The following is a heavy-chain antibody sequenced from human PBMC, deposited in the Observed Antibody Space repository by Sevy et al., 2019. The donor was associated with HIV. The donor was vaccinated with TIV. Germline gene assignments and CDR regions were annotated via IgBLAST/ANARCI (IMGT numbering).Heavy chain of an antibody. CDR2: ISYDGSTI. Sequence: GGSLRLSCAASGFTFSSYGMQWVRQAPGKGLEWVAVISYDGSTIYYADSVKGRFTISRDNSKNTLSLRMNSLRAEDTAVYYCAKEGGYRTSSYFDYWGQGTLVTVSS. D-gene: IGHD2-2*01. V-gene: IGHV3-30*18. CDR1: GFTFSSYG. J-gene: IGHJ4*02. CDR3: AKEGGYRTSSYFDY.